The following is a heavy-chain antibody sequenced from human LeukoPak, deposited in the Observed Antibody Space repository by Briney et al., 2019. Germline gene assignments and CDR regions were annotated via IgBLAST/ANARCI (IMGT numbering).Heavy chain of an antibody. CDR2: INHSGST. D-gene: IGHD5-24*01. CDR1: GGSFSGYY. V-gene: IGHV4-34*01. J-gene: IGHJ4*02. CDR3: ARDRDGYNY. Sequence: SETLSLTCAVYGGSFSGYYWSWIRQPPGRGLEWIGEINHSGSTNYNPSLKSRVTISVDTSKNQFSLKLSSVTAADTAVYYCARDRDGYNYWGQGTLVTVSS.